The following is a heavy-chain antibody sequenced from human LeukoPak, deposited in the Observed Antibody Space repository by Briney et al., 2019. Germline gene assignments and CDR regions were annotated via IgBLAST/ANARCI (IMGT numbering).Heavy chain of an antibody. V-gene: IGHV1-8*01. CDR1: GYTFTSYD. D-gene: IGHD6-19*01. Sequence: ASVKVSCKASGYTFTSYDINWVRQATGQGLEWMGWMNPNSGNTGYAQKFQGRVTMTRNTSISTAYMELSSLRSEDTAVYYCAGRPGIAVADNWCDPWGQGTLVTVSS. J-gene: IGHJ5*02. CDR3: AGRPGIAVADNWCDP. CDR2: MNPNSGNT.